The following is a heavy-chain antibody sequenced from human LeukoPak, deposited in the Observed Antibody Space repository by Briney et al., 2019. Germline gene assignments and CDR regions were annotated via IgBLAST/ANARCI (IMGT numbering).Heavy chain of an antibody. CDR2: IGTAGDT. Sequence: PGGSLRLSCAASGFTFSSYDMYWVRQSTGKGLEWVSAIGTAGDTYYPGSVKGRFTISRENAKNSLYLQMNSLRVGDTAVYYCAKATGVGAARYYWGQGTLVTVSS. CDR1: GFTFSSYD. D-gene: IGHD1-26*01. V-gene: IGHV3-13*01. CDR3: AKATGVGAARYY. J-gene: IGHJ4*02.